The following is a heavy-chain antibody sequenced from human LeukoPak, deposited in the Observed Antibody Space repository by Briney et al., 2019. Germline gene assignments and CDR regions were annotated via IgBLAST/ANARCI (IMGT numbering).Heavy chain of an antibody. V-gene: IGHV3-30*04. Sequence: GGSLRLACAASGFTFSSYAMHWVRQAPGKGLEWVAVISYDGSNKCYADSVKGRFTISRDNSKNTLYLQMNSLRAEDTAVYYCARDPHYGSGRHFDYWGQGTLVTVSS. CDR2: ISYDGSNK. J-gene: IGHJ4*02. D-gene: IGHD3-10*01. CDR3: ARDPHYGSGRHFDY. CDR1: GFTFSSYA.